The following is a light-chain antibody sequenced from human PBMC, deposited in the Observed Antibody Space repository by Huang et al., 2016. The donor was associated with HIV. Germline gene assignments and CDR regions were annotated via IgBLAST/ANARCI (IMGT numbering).Light chain of an antibody. V-gene: IGKV3-20*01. CDR3: QQYGSSPRT. CDR2: GAS. CDR1: QSVSSGY. J-gene: IGKJ1*01. Sequence: EIVLTQSPGTLSLSPGERATLSCRASQSVSSGYLAWYQQKPGQTPRLLIYGASSRATGIPERFSGSWSGTDFTLTISRLEPEDFAVYYCQQYGSSPRTFGQGTKVEIK.